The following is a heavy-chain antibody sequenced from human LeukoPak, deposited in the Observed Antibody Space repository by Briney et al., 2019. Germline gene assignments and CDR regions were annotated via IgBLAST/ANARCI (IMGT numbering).Heavy chain of an antibody. D-gene: IGHD3-16*02. CDR3: ARKGTTYYDYIWGSYRDKYYFDY. J-gene: IGHJ4*02. CDR1: GGSISSSSYY. Sequence: SETLSLTCTVSGGSISSSSYYWGWIRQPPGKGLEWIGSIYYSGSTYYNPSLKSRVTTSVDTSKNQFSLKLSSVTAADTAVYYCARKGTTYYDYIWGSYRDKYYFDYWGQGTLVTVSS. V-gene: IGHV4-39*01. CDR2: IYYSGST.